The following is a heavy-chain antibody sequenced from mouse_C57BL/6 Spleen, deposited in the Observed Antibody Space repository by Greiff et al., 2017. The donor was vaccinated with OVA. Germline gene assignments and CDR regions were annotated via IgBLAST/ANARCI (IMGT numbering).Heavy chain of an antibody. V-gene: IGHV1-20*01. CDR1: GYSFTGYF. Sequence: EVQLVESGPELVKPGDSVKISCKASGYSFTGYFMNWVMQSHGKSLEWIGRINPYNGDTFYNQKFKGKATLTVDKSSSTAHMELRSLTSEDSAVYYCARDYYGSSYGAYWGQGTLVTVSA. CDR3: ARDYYGSSYGAY. J-gene: IGHJ3*01. D-gene: IGHD1-1*01. CDR2: INPYNGDT.